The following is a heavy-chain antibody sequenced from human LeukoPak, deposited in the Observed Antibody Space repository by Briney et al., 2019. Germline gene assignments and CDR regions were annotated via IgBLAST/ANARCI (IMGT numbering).Heavy chain of an antibody. V-gene: IGHV3-30*02. CDR1: GFTFSSYG. CDR3: AKVEGSRYGGLYYYYMDV. Sequence: GGSLRLSCAASGFTFSSYGMHWVRQAPGKGLEWVAFIRYDGSNKYYADSVKGRFTISRDNSKNTLYLQMNSLRAEDTAVYYCAKVEGSRYGGLYYYYMDVWGKGTTVTVSS. D-gene: IGHD4-23*01. J-gene: IGHJ6*03. CDR2: IRYDGSNK.